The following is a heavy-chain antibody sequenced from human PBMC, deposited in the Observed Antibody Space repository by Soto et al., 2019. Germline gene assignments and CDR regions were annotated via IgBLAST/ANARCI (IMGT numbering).Heavy chain of an antibody. Sequence: ASVKVSFKASGYTFTGYYMHWVRQAPGQGLEWMGWINPNSGGTNYAQKFQGWVTMTRDTSISTAYMELSRLRSDDTAVYYCARDRAVAGTYHYGMDVWGQGTTVTVSS. CDR3: ARDRAVAGTYHYGMDV. J-gene: IGHJ6*02. D-gene: IGHD6-19*01. CDR1: GYTFTGYY. V-gene: IGHV1-2*04. CDR2: INPNSGGT.